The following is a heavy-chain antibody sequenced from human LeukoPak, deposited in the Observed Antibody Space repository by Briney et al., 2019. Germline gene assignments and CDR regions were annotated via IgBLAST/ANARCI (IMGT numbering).Heavy chain of an antibody. D-gene: IGHD6-13*01. CDR3: ATTYSTHYYYYYMDV. V-gene: IGHV4-61*02. CDR2: IYTSGST. CDR1: GGSISSGSYY. J-gene: IGHJ6*03. Sequence: PSETLSLTCTVSGGSISSGSYYWSWIRQPAGKGLEWIGRIYTSGSTNYNPSLKSRVTISVDTSKNQFSLKLSSVTAADTAVYYCATTYSTHYYYYYMDVWGKGTTVTISS.